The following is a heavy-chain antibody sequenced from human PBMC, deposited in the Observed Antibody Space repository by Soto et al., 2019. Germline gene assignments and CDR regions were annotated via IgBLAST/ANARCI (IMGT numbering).Heavy chain of an antibody. CDR3: ARGSIYSGYEPFDY. V-gene: IGHV4-4*07. CDR1: GGSISSYY. CDR2: IYTSGST. J-gene: IGHJ4*02. Sequence: PSETLSLTCTVSGGSISSYYWSWIRQPAGKGLEWIGRIYTSGSTNYNPSLKSRVTMSVDTSKNQFSLKLSSVTAADTAVYYCARGSIYSGYEPFDYCGQGTLVTVYS. D-gene: IGHD5-12*01.